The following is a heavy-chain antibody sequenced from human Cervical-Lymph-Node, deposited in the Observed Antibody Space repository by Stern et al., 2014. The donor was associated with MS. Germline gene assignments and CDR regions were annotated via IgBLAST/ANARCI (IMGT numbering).Heavy chain of an antibody. V-gene: IGHV3-33*01. J-gene: IGHJ4*02. CDR2: IWYDGRNP. D-gene: IGHD6-13*01. CDR1: GFSFSRYA. Sequence: VQLVASGGGVVQPGRSLRLSCAASGFSFSRYAMHWVRQAPGKGLEWVALIWYDGRNPYYADSVAGRFTISRDNFKNTLYLQMNSLRAEDTAVYYCASAYSSSHYYFDYWGQGTLVTVSS. CDR3: ASAYSSSHYYFDY.